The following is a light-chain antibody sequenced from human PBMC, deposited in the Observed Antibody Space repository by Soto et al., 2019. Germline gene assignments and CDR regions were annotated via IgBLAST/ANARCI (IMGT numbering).Light chain of an antibody. CDR2: DAS. J-gene: IGKJ5*01. CDR3: HQRQYWPPIT. V-gene: IGKV3-11*01. CDR1: LSVSVY. Sequence: VVLTQSPATLSLSPGERATLSCRTSLSVSVYLDWYQQKTGQAPRLLIPDASNRATGIPARFSGSGSGTDFTLTISSLEPEDFAVYYCHQRQYWPPITFGQGTRLEIK.